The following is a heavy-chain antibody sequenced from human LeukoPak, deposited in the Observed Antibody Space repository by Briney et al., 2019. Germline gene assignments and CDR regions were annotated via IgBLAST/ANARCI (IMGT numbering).Heavy chain of an antibody. J-gene: IGHJ4*02. CDR3: ARIGYSYGDFDY. D-gene: IGHD5-18*01. CDR2: IIPILGIA. V-gene: IGHV1-69*04. CDR1: GGTFSSYA. Sequence: EASVKVSCEASGGTFSSYAISWVRQAPGQGLEWMGRIIPILGIANYAQKFQGRVTITADKSTSTAYMELSSLRSEDTAVYYCARIGYSYGDFDYWGQGTLVTVSS.